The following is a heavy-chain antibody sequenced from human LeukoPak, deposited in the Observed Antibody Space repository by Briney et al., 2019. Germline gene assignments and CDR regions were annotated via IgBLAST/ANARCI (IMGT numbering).Heavy chain of an antibody. D-gene: IGHD4-17*01. Sequence: GASVKVSCKASGYTFTSYDINWVRQATGQGLEWMGWMNPNSGNTGYAQKFQGRVTITRNTSISTAYMELSSLRSEDTAVYYCVREEDYGDYLDYWGQGTLVTVSS. CDR2: MNPNSGNT. J-gene: IGHJ4*02. V-gene: IGHV1-8*03. CDR1: GYTFTSYD. CDR3: VREEDYGDYLDY.